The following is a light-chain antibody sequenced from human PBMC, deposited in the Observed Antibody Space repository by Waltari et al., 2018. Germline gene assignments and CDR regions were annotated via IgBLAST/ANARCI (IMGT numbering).Light chain of an antibody. CDR1: SSNIGAGFH. Sequence: QSVLTQPPSVSGAPGQRVTISCTGSSSNIGAGFHVHWYQQYTGTATKLFISGNRDCPLGFTDRCSASKSGTSASRAITGLQAEDEADYDCQSYDSSLSGWVFGGGTKLTVL. V-gene: IGLV1-40*01. CDR2: GNR. CDR3: QSYDSSLSGWV. J-gene: IGLJ3*02.